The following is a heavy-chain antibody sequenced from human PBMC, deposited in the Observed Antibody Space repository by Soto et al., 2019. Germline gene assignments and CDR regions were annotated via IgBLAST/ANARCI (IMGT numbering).Heavy chain of an antibody. Sequence: EVQLVESGGRLVQPGGSLRLSCAASGFTFNTYSMNWVRQAPGKGLEWIAYISRDSRTVYYEDSVRGRFTISRDNDKESLLLEMISLRDEDTAVYYCARASRPYLDYYGLDVWGQGTTVIVSS. CDR2: ISRDSRTV. V-gene: IGHV3-48*02. CDR3: ARASRPYLDYYGLDV. D-gene: IGHD2-2*02. J-gene: IGHJ6*02. CDR1: GFTFNTYS.